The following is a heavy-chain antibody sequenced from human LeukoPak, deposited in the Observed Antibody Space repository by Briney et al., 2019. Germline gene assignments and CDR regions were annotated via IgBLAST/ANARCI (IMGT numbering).Heavy chain of an antibody. CDR2: IWYDGSNK. V-gene: IGHV3-33*01. CDR1: GFTFSSYG. Sequence: GGSLRLSCAASGFTFSSYGMHWVRQAPGKGLEWVAVIWYDGSNKYYADSVKGRFTISRDNSKNTLNLQMNSLRAEDTAVYYCARYRIAADDAFDIWGQGTMVTVSS. D-gene: IGHD6-6*01. CDR3: ARYRIAADDAFDI. J-gene: IGHJ3*02.